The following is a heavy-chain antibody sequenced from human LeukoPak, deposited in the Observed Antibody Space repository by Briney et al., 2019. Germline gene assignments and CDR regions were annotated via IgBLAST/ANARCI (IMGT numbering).Heavy chain of an antibody. CDR3: ARDEGYSSPRYFDY. CDR2: ISAYNGNT. Sequence: VASVKVSCKASGYTFTSYGISWVRQAPGQGLEWMGWISAYNGNTNYAQKLQGRVTMTTDTSTSTAYMELRSLRSDDTAVYYCARDEGYSSPRYFDYWGQGTLVTVSS. CDR1: GYTFTSYG. D-gene: IGHD6-13*01. J-gene: IGHJ4*02. V-gene: IGHV1-18*01.